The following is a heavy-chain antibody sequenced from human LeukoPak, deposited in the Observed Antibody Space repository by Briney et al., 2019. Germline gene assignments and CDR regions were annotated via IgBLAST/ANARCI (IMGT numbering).Heavy chain of an antibody. Sequence: GGSLRLSCTASGFTFGDYAMSWVRQAPGKGLEWIGFIRSKAYGGTTEYAASVKGRFTISRDDSKSIAYLQMNSLKTEDTAVYYCNRDRITMVRGVKALDYWGQGTLVTVSS. CDR3: NRDRITMVRGVKALDY. CDR2: IRSKAYGGTT. D-gene: IGHD3-10*01. J-gene: IGHJ4*02. CDR1: GFTFGDYA. V-gene: IGHV3-49*04.